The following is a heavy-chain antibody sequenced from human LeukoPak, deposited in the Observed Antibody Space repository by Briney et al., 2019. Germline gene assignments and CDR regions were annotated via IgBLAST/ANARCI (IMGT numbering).Heavy chain of an antibody. J-gene: IGHJ6*03. D-gene: IGHD3-10*01. CDR1: GYTFTSYD. CDR3: ARTGRTTRSYGSGSFWGYHYYYMDV. Sequence: ASVKVSCEASGYTFTSYDINWVRLATGQGLEWMGWMNPNSGNAAYAQKFPGRVTMTRNTSISTAYMELTSLRSEDTAVYYCARTGRTTRSYGSGSFWGYHYYYMDVWGKGTTVTIAS. CDR2: MNPNSGNA. V-gene: IGHV1-8*01.